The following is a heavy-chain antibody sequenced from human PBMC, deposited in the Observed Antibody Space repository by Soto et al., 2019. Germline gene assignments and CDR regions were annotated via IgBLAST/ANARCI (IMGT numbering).Heavy chain of an antibody. J-gene: IGHJ3*02. Sequence: EVQLVESGGGLVQPGGSLRLSCAASGFTFSSYWMSWVRQAPGKGLEWVANIKQDVSEKYYVDSVKGRFTISRDNAKNSLYLQMNSLRAEDTAVYYCARDGGYCSGGCCYRTPDGFEIWGQGRMVTVSS. D-gene: IGHD2-15*01. CDR2: IKQDVSEK. V-gene: IGHV3-7*01. CDR1: GFTFSSYW. CDR3: ARDGGYCSGGCCYRTPDGFEI.